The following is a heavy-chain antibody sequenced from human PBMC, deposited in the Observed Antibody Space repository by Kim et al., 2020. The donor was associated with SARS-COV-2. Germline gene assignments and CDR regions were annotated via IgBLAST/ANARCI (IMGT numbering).Heavy chain of an antibody. CDR1: GYTFTSYA. D-gene: IGHD3-10*01. Sequence: ASVKVSCKASGYTFTSYAMHWVRQAPGQRLEWMGWINAGNGNTKYSQKFQGRVTITRDTSASTAYMELSSLRSEDTAVYYCARVYGSATNWFDPWGQGTLVTVSS. CDR3: ARVYGSATNWFDP. V-gene: IGHV1-3*01. J-gene: IGHJ5*02. CDR2: INAGNGNT.